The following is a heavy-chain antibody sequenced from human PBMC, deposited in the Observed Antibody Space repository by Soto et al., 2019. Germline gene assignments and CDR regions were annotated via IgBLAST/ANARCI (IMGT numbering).Heavy chain of an antibody. V-gene: IGHV3-23*01. CDR2: ISGSGGST. J-gene: IGHJ6*03. CDR3: AKVTDYYYYYYMDV. Sequence: GGSLRLSCAASGFTFSSYAMSWVRQAPGKGLEWVSAISGSGGSTYYADSVKGRFTISRDNSKNTLYLQMNSLRAEDTAVYYCAKVTDYYYYYYMDVWGKGTTVTVSS. CDR1: GFTFSSYA.